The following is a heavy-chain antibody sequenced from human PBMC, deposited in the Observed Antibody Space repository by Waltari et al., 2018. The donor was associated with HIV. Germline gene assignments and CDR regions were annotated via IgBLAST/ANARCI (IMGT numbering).Heavy chain of an antibody. Sequence: QVQLQQWGAGLLKPSETLSLTCAVYGGSFSGYYWSWIRQPPGNGLEWIGEINHSGSTNYNPSLKSRVTISVDTSKNQFSLKLSSVTAADTAVYYCATHGGYCSGGSCYSTGPYYFDYWGQGTLVTVSS. CDR2: INHSGST. CDR1: GGSFSGYY. V-gene: IGHV4-34*01. CDR3: ATHGGYCSGGSCYSTGPYYFDY. D-gene: IGHD2-15*01. J-gene: IGHJ4*02.